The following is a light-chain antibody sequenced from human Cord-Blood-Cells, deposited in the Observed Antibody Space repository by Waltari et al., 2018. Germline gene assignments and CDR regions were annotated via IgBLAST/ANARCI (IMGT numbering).Light chain of an antibody. CDR1: QSISSY. CDR3: QQSYSTPRT. CDR2: AAS. J-gene: IGKJ1*01. Sequence: IRRTHSHSSLSPSVGTRSTITCRASQSISSYLNWYQQKPGKAPKLLIYAASSLQSGVPSRCSGSGSGTDFTLTISSLQPEDFATYYCQQSYSTPRTFGQGTKVEIK. V-gene: IGKV1-39*01.